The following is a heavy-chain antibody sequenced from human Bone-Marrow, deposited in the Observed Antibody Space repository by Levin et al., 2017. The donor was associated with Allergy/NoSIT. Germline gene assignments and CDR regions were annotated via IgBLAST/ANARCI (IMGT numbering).Heavy chain of an antibody. Sequence: SETLSLTCTVSGGPISSYYWSWIRQPPGKALEYIGYVYYSGSTHYNPSLKSRVTISIDTSKKQFSLKLNSVTAADTAVYYCAGESYSSSSFDYWGQGTLVTVSS. CDR3: AGESYSSSSFDY. CDR1: GGPISSYY. J-gene: IGHJ4*02. D-gene: IGHD6-6*01. CDR2: VYYSGST. V-gene: IGHV4-59*01.